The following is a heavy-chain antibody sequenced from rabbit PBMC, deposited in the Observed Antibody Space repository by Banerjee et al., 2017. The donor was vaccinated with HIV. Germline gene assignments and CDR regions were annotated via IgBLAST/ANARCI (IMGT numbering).Heavy chain of an antibody. CDR2: INTSSGNT. CDR3: ARDRDWTLDL. D-gene: IGHD4-2*01. V-gene: IGHV1S45*01. J-gene: IGHJ6*01. CDR1: GFDFGFYW. Sequence: QQQLEESGGGLVRPGGSLTLTCKASGFDFGFYWMGWVRQAPGKGLEWIACINTSSGNTVYASWAKGRFTISKTSSTTVTLQMTSLTAADTATYFCARDRDWTLDLWGPGTLVTVS.